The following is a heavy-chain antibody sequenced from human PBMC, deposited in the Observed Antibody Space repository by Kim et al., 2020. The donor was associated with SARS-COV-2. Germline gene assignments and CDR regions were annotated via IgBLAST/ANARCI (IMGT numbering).Heavy chain of an antibody. Sequence: GGSLRLSCAASGFTFTDYYISWIRQAPGEGLEWISYISGDGSDIYYADSVKGRFTISRDNAKNSLYLQMHSLRAEDTAVYYYARDSMTTVTFADFWGQGTLVTVSS. CDR3: ARDSMTTVTFADF. D-gene: IGHD4-17*01. CDR1: GFTFTDYY. CDR2: ISGDGSDI. V-gene: IGHV3-11*01. J-gene: IGHJ4*02.